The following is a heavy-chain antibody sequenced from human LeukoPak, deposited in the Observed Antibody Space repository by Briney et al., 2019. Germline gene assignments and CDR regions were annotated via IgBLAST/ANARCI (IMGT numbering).Heavy chain of an antibody. CDR3: ARDRILRDGPTNGEVLPFDY. D-gene: IGHD3-10*01. Sequence: SQTLSLTCTVSGGSISSGGYYWSWIRQHPGKGLEWIGYIYYSGSTYYNPSLKSRVTISVDTSKNQFSLKLSSVTAADTAVYYCARDRILRDGPTNGEVLPFDYWGQGTLVTVSS. CDR2: IYYSGST. J-gene: IGHJ4*02. CDR1: GGSISSGGYY. V-gene: IGHV4-31*03.